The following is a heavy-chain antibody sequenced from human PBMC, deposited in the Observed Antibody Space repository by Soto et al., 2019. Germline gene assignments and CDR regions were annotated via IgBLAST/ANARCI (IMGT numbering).Heavy chain of an antibody. J-gene: IGHJ4*02. CDR3: ARGLRSVLDY. V-gene: IGHV3-33*01. Sequence: YLSLSCVASGFILSNFGMHWVRQAPFKGLEWVAVISSDEKIKQYADSVRGRFAISRDNSKNTLYLQMTSLRAEDTAIYYCARGLRSVLDYWGQGTLVTVSS. CDR2: ISSDEKIK. CDR1: GFILSNFG. D-gene: IGHD6-6*01.